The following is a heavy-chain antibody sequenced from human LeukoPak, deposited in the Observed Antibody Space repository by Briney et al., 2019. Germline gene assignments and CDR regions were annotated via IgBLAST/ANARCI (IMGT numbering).Heavy chain of an antibody. J-gene: IGHJ5*02. D-gene: IGHD3-10*01. CDR3: XXXXXXXYYGSGSCWFDP. CDR2: ISGSGGST. Sequence: PGGSLRLSCAASGFTFSSYAMSWVRQAPGKGLEWISAISGSGGSTYYADSVKGRFTISRDNSKNSLYLQMNSLRAEDTAVYYCXXXXXXXYYGSGSCWFDPWGQGTLVTVSS. V-gene: IGHV3-23*01. CDR1: GFTFSSYA.